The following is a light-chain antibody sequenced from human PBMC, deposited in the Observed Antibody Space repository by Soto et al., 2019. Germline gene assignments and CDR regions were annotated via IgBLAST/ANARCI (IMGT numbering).Light chain of an antibody. J-gene: IGKJ4*01. Sequence: QSPATLSLSPGERATLSXXXXXXVSNSLAWYQQRPGQSPRLLIYDVSTRATGIPARFGGSGSGTDFTLTISSLETEDFAVYYCQQRTNWPLTFGGGTKVEI. CDR3: QQRTNWPLT. V-gene: IGKV3-11*01. CDR2: DVS. CDR1: XXVSNS.